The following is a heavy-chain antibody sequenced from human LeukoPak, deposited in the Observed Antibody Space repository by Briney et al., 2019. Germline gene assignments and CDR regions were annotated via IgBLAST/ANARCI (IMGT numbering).Heavy chain of an antibody. CDR1: GVTLSNAW. CDR3: TTLFRLDP. CDR2: IRSKTDGGTT. J-gene: IGHJ5*02. Sequence: GGSLRLSCEASGVTLSNAWISWVRQAPGKGLEWVGLIRSKTDGGTTDYAAPVQGRSVISRDDSKNTLYLQMNSLKTEDTGVYYCTTLFRLDPWGQGTLVTVSS. V-gene: IGHV3-15*01. D-gene: IGHD2-21*01.